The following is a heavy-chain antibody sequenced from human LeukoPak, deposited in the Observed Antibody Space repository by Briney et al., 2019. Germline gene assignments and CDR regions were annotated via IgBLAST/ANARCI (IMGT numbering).Heavy chain of an antibody. CDR1: GFTVSSNY. CDR3: ARVSGSYYFDY. D-gene: IGHD3-10*01. J-gene: IGHJ4*02. V-gene: IGHV3-53*01. CDR2: IYSGGST. Sequence: GGSLRLSCAVSGFTVSSNYMNWVRQAPGKGLEWVSIIYSGGSTYYTDSVKGRFTISRDNSKNTLYLQMNSLRDEDTAVYYCARVSGSYYFDYWGQGTLVTVSP.